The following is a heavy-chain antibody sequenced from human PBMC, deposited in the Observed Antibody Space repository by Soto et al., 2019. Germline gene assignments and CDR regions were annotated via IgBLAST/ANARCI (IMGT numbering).Heavy chain of an antibody. V-gene: IGHV4-31*03. CDR3: ARANSYYDFWSGYYTDYYGMDV. CDR1: GGSISSGGYY. J-gene: IGHJ6*02. Sequence: QVQLQESGPGLVKPSQTLSLTCTVSGGSISSGGYYWSWIRQHPGKGLEWVGYIYYSGSTYYNPYLKSRVTISVDTSKNQFSLKLSSVTAADTAVYYCARANSYYDFWSGYYTDYYGMDVWGQGTTVTVSS. D-gene: IGHD3-3*01. CDR2: IYYSGST.